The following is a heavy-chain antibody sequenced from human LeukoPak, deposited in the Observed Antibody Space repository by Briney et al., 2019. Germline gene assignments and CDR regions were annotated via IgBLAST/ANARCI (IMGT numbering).Heavy chain of an antibody. CDR3: ARGSVVNGIDP. V-gene: IGHV3-33*01. J-gene: IGHJ5*02. Sequence: GGSLRLPCAASGFTFSSYGMHWVRQAPGKGLEWVAVIWYDGSNKYYADSVKGRFTISRDNSKNTLYLQMNSLRAEDTAVYYCARGSVVNGIDPWGQGTLVTVSS. D-gene: IGHD2-21*01. CDR2: IWYDGSNK. CDR1: GFTFSSYG.